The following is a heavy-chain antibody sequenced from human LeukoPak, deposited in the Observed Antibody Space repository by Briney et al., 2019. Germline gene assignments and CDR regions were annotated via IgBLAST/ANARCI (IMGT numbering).Heavy chain of an antibody. J-gene: IGHJ6*02. CDR1: GGSISSTNW. Sequence: SETLSLTCAVSGGSISSTNWWWSWVRQPPGKGLEWVGEINHSGSTHYNPSLRSRVTVSVDRSKNQFSLEMTSVTAADTAVYYCARVTGREVGFAGLMYYHNMDVWGQGTTVTVSS. D-gene: IGHD2-8*01. V-gene: IGHV4-4*02. CDR2: INHSGST. CDR3: ARVTGREVGFAGLMYYHNMDV.